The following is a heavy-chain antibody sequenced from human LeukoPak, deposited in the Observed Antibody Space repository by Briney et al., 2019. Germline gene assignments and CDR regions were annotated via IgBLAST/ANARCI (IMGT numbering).Heavy chain of an antibody. CDR3: AAGAMVRGVNDY. Sequence: SVKVSCKASGFTFTSSAVQWVRQARGQRLEWIGWIVVGSGNTNYAQKFQERVTITRGMSTSTAYMELSSLRSEDTAVYYCAAGAMVRGVNDYWGQGTLVTVSS. CDR1: GFTFTSSA. D-gene: IGHD3-10*01. CDR2: IVVGSGNT. V-gene: IGHV1-58*01. J-gene: IGHJ4*02.